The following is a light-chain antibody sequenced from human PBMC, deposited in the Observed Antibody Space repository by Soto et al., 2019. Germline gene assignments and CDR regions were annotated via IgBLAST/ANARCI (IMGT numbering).Light chain of an antibody. J-gene: IGKJ2*01. V-gene: IGKV3-11*01. Sequence: EIVLTQSPATLSLSPGERATLSCRASQRVSSYLAWYQQKPGQAPRLLLYDASNRATGIPARFSGSGSGTDLTLTISSLEPEDFAVYYCQQRSNWPRYTFGQGTKLEIK. CDR1: QRVSSY. CDR2: DAS. CDR3: QQRSNWPRYT.